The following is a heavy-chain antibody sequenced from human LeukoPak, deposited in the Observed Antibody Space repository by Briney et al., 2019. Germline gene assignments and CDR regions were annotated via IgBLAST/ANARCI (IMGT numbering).Heavy chain of an antibody. CDR3: ARGPSGMDV. Sequence: SETLSLTCTISGGSINNYYWSWIRQPPGKGLKWMGYIYYSGSNKYNPSLKSRVTISVDTSKNQFSLKLSSVTAADTAVYYCARGPSGMDVWGQGTTVTVSS. V-gene: IGHV4-59*01. J-gene: IGHJ6*02. CDR1: GGSINNYY. CDR2: IYYSGSN.